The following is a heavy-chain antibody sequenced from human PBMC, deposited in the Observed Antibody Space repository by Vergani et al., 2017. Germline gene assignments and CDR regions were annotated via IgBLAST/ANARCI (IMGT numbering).Heavy chain of an antibody. J-gene: IGHJ5*01. Sequence: VQLLESGGGSAQPGESLRLSCAASGFTFSSHGMHWVRQAPGKGLEWVAVIWYDGSNKYYGDSVKGRFTISRDNSKNTLYLQMNSLRVEDTAVYYCARWGNEKRLDSWGQGTLVTVSS. V-gene: IGHV3-33*01. D-gene: IGHD1-1*01. CDR1: GFTFSSHG. CDR2: IWYDGSNK. CDR3: ARWGNEKRLDS.